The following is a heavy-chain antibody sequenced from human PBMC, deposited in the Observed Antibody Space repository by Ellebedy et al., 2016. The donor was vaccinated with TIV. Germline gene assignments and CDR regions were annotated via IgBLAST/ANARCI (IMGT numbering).Heavy chain of an antibody. CDR2: ISSSSSYI. CDR1: GFTFSSYS. Sequence: GESLKISXAASGFTFSSYSMNWVRQAPGKGLEWVSSISSSSSYIYYADSVKGRFTISRDNAKNSLYLQMNSLRAEDTAVYYCARGVRWLGHSDYWGQGTLVTVSS. CDR3: ARGVRWLGHSDY. V-gene: IGHV3-21*01. J-gene: IGHJ4*02. D-gene: IGHD4-23*01.